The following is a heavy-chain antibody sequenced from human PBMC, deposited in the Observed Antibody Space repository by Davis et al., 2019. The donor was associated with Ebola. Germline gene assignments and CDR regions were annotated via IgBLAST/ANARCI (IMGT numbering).Heavy chain of an antibody. V-gene: IGHV4-61*01. CDR1: GGSVSSGYYY. J-gene: IGHJ6*04. CDR2: IYYSGST. Sequence: SETLSLTCTVSGGSVSSGYYYWSWVRQPPGKGLEWIGYIYYSGSTNYNPSLKSRVTISVDTSKNQFSLKLSSVTAADTAVYYCARDWVSPPYYYYGMDVWGKGTTVTVSS. CDR3: ARDWVSPPYYYYGMDV. D-gene: IGHD3-16*01.